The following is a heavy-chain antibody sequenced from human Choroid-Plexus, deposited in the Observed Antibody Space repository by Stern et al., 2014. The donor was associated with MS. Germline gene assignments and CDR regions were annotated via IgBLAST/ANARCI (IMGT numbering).Heavy chain of an antibody. V-gene: IGHV3-30*18. CDR2: VSYDGSNK. CDR3: AKDRQYLTYFFDH. Sequence: VQLVESGGGVVQPGRPLRLSCVASGFTLGSCAMHWVRQAPGKGLELVAGVSYDGSNKYYADSVKVRFTISRDNSQNTLYMQMSSLRPEDTAVYYCAKDRQYLTYFFDHWGQGSLVTVSS. D-gene: IGHD2/OR15-2a*01. CDR1: GFTLGSCA. J-gene: IGHJ5*02.